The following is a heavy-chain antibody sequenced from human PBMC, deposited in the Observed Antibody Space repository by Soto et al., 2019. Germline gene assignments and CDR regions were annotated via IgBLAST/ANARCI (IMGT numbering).Heavy chain of an antibody. CDR2: IYYSGST. D-gene: IGHD5-18*01. Sequence: SETLSLTCTVSGGSISSSSYYWGWIRQPPGKGLEWIGSIYYSGSTNYNPALKSRVTISVDTSNSQFSLKLSSVTAADTAVYYCAKDSGYNYGYFRWFDPWGQGTLVTVSS. V-gene: IGHV4-39*07. J-gene: IGHJ5*02. CDR1: GGSISSSSYY. CDR3: AKDSGYNYGYFRWFDP.